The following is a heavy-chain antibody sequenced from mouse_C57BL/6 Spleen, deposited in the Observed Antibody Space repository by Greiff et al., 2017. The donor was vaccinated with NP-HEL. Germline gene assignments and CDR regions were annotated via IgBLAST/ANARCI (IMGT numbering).Heavy chain of an antibody. CDR1: GFTFSDYY. J-gene: IGHJ4*01. V-gene: IGHV5-12*01. CDR3: ARHEIITTVVAPMDY. Sequence: EVKLVESGGGLVQPGGSLKLSCAASGFTFSDYYMYWVRQTPEKRLEWVAYISNGGGSTYYPDTVKGRFTISRDNAKNTLYLQMSRLKSEDTAMYYCARHEIITTVVAPMDYWGQGTSVTVSS. CDR2: ISNGGGST. D-gene: IGHD1-1*01.